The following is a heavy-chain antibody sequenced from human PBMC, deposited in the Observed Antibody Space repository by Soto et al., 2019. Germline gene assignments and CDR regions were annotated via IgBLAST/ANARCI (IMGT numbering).Heavy chain of an antibody. CDR1: GFTFDDYA. Sequence: GGSLRLSCAASGFTFDDYAMHWVRQAPGKGLEWVSLISWDGGSTYYADSVKGRFTISRDNSKNSLYLQMNSLRAEDTALYYCAKDWGKTSISWYYYYDGMDVWGQGTTVTVSS. V-gene: IGHV3-43D*03. J-gene: IGHJ6*02. CDR2: ISWDGGST. CDR3: AKDWGKTSISWYYYYDGMDV. D-gene: IGHD6-13*01.